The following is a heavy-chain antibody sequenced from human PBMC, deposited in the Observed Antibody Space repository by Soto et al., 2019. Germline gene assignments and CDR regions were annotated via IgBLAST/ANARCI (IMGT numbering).Heavy chain of an antibody. Sequence: PGESLKISCKGSGYSFTDYWIGWVRQMPGKGLEWMGIIYPGDSDTRYSPSFQGQVTISADKSINTAYLRWSSLKASGTAMYYCARHGLYCSGGTCYSMSHFAYWGQVTLVSISS. V-gene: IGHV5-51*01. CDR1: GYSFTDYW. J-gene: IGHJ4*02. D-gene: IGHD2-15*01. CDR3: ARHGLYCSGGTCYSMSHFAY. CDR2: IYPGDSDT.